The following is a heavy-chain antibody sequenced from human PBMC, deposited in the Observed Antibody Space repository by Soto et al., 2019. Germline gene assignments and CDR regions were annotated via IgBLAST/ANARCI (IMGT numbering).Heavy chain of an antibody. Sequence: QVQLLESGGGLVKPGGSLRLSCAASGFTFSDYYMSWIRQAPGKGLECVAYISVSSTYANYADSVEGRFTISRDNARNPLFLQMTRLGAEDTAVYYCARGVRYYSSEKPANFDYWGQGDLVTVSS. CDR3: ARGVRYYSSEKPANFDY. CDR2: ISVSSTYA. V-gene: IGHV3-11*05. D-gene: IGHD3-10*01. J-gene: IGHJ4*02. CDR1: GFTFSDYY.